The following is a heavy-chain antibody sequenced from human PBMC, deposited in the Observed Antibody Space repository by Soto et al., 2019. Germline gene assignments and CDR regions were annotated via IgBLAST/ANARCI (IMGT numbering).Heavy chain of an antibody. D-gene: IGHD3-9*01. J-gene: IGHJ4*02. V-gene: IGHV4-34*01. CDR2: INHSGST. CDR3: ARFLTGYYLFDD. CDR1: GGSFSGYY. Sequence: PSETLSLTCAVYGGSFSGYYWSWIRQPPGKGLEWIGEINHSGSTNYNPSLKSRVTISVDTSKNQFSLKLSSVTAADTAVYYCARFLTGYYLFDDWGQGTLVTVSS.